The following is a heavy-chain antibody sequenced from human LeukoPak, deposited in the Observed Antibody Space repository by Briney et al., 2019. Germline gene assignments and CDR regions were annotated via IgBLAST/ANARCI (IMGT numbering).Heavy chain of an antibody. Sequence: GGSLRLSCAASGFTFSSYEMNWVRQAPGKGLEWVSYISSSGSTIYYADSVKGRFTISRDNAKNSLYLQMNSLRAEDTAVYYCARDGDSGSYYLFDYWGQGTLVTASS. CDR1: GFTFSSYE. D-gene: IGHD1-26*01. J-gene: IGHJ4*02. V-gene: IGHV3-48*03. CDR2: ISSSGSTI. CDR3: ARDGDSGSYYLFDY.